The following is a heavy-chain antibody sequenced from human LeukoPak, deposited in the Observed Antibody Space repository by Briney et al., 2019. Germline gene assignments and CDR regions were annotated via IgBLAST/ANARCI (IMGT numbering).Heavy chain of an antibody. D-gene: IGHD2-2*01. J-gene: IGHJ4*02. CDR1: GYTFTSYG. CDR3: ARQKYGAVYYFDY. Sequence: ASVKVSCKASGYTFTSYGISWVRQAPRQGLEWMGWISAFNGNTNYGNTNYAQKPQGRVTMTTDTSTSTAYMELRSLRSDDTAVYYCARQKYGAVYYFDYWGQGTLVTVSS. V-gene: IGHV1-18*01. CDR2: ISAFNGNTNYGNT.